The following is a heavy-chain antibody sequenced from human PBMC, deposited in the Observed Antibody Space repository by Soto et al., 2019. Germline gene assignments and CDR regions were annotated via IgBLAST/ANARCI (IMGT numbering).Heavy chain of an antibody. V-gene: IGHV1-69*12. Sequence: QVPLVQSGAEVKKPGSSVKVSCKASGGTFSSYAISWVRQAPGQGLEWMGGIIPIFGTANYAQKFQGRVTITADEXPXXAYRGLSRLRSEDTAGYYCAGDEYSCGVVVSRRAVRGHGTTVTVSS. CDR1: GGTFSSYA. CDR2: IIPIFGTA. J-gene: IGHJ6*02. CDR3: AGDEYSCGVVVSRRAV. D-gene: IGHD6-25*01.